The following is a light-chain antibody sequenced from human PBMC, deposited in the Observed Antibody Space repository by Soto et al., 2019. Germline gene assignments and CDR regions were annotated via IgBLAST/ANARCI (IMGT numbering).Light chain of an antibody. J-gene: IGKJ2*01. CDR2: GAA. CDR3: QQYGSSPVT. V-gene: IGKV3-20*01. CDR1: QSVSSSY. Sequence: EIVLTQSPGTLSLSPGERATLSCRASQSVSSSYLAWYQQKPGQAPRLLIYGAASRATGIPDRFSGSGSGTDFTLTISGLEPEDFAVYYCQQYGSSPVTFGQGTKLEIK.